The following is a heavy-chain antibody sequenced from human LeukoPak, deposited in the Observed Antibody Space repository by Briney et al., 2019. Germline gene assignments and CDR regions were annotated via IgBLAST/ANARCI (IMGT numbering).Heavy chain of an antibody. Sequence: SETPSLTCTVTGGSINSSSHYWGWIRQPPGKGLEWIGYIYYSGSTNYNPSLKSRVTISVDTSKNQFSLKLSSVTAEDTAVYYCARSFPERSSWYREDYFDYWGQGTLVTVSS. D-gene: IGHD6-13*01. J-gene: IGHJ4*02. CDR1: GGSINSSSHY. V-gene: IGHV4-61*05. CDR2: IYYSGST. CDR3: ARSFPERSSWYREDYFDY.